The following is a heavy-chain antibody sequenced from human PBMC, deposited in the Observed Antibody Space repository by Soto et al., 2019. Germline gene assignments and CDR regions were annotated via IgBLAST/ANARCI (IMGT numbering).Heavy chain of an antibody. V-gene: IGHV3-21*06. CDR2: ISSRTSYV. J-gene: IGHJ5*01. D-gene: IGHD2-2*01. CDR1: GFTFSRYG. Sequence: GGSLRLSCAASGFTFSRYGMNWLRQAPGQGLEWVASISSRTSYVYYADSVKGRFSTSRDNAKNILYLEMYGLRTDDTAVYYCARHPSEDRVGNWFESWGQGTLVTVSS. CDR3: ARHPSEDRVGNWFES.